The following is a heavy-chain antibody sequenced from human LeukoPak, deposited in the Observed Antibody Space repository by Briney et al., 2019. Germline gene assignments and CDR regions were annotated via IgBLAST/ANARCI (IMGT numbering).Heavy chain of an antibody. Sequence: GGSLRLSCAASGFTFSTNVMSWVRQAPGKGLEWVSGLSGTGYSTYHADSVKGWFTISRDNSKNTVYLQMNSLRAEDTAVYYCAKDREDGYGLNYFDHWGQGTLVTVSS. D-gene: IGHD5-24*01. CDR1: GFTFSTNV. V-gene: IGHV3-23*01. J-gene: IGHJ4*02. CDR2: LSGTGYST. CDR3: AKDREDGYGLNYFDH.